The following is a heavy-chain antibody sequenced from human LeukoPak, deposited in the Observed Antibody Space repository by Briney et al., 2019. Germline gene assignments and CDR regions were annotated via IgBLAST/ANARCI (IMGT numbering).Heavy chain of an antibody. V-gene: IGHV4-59*08. J-gene: IGHJ6*02. CDR2: IYYSGST. CDR3: ARSDYYYYYGMDV. CDR1: GGSISSYY. Sequence: SETLSLTRTVSGGSISSYYWSWIRQPPGKGLEWVGYIYYSGSTNYNPSLKSRVTISVDTSKNQFSLKLSSVTAADTAVYYCARSDYYYYYGMDVWGQGTTVTVSS.